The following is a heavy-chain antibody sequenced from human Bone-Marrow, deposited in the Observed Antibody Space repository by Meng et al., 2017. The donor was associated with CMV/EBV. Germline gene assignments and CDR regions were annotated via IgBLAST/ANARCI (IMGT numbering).Heavy chain of an antibody. J-gene: IGHJ4*02. CDR2: IYYSGST. Sequence: GDYYWSWIRQPPGKGLEWIGYIYYSGSTYYTPSLKSRVTISVDTSKNQFSLKLSSVTAADTAVYYCARVLKGRFLEWPLPGVYFDYWGQGTLVTVSS. V-gene: IGHV4-30-4*01. CDR1: GDYY. D-gene: IGHD3-3*01. CDR3: ARVLKGRFLEWPLPGVYFDY.